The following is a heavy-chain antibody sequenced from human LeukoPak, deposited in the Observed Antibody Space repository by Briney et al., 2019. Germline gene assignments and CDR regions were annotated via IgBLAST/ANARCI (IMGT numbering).Heavy chain of an antibody. V-gene: IGHV3-53*01. J-gene: IGHJ3*02. Sequence: GGSLRLSCAASGFTVSSNYMSWVRQAPGKGLEWVSVIYSGGSTYYADSVKGRFTISRDNSKNTLYLQMNSLRAEDTAVYYCAKDLFVTYYDSSGYYGAFDIWGQGTMVTVSS. CDR2: IYSGGST. D-gene: IGHD3-22*01. CDR3: AKDLFVTYYDSSGYYGAFDI. CDR1: GFTVSSNY.